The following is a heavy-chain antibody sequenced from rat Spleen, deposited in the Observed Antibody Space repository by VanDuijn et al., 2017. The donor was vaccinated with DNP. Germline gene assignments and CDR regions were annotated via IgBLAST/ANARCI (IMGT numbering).Heavy chain of an antibody. CDR1: GFIFSNYW. Sequence: EVQLVESGGGPVQPGRSLKLSCVASGFIFSNYWMTWIRQAPGKGLEWVASITNNGDGSYYSDSVKGRFSLSRDNARSTLYLQVNSLRSEDTATYYCARYFYTFDYWGQGVMVTVSS. CDR2: ITNNGDGS. CDR3: ARYFYTFDY. V-gene: IGHV5-31*01. J-gene: IGHJ2*01. D-gene: IGHD1-1*01.